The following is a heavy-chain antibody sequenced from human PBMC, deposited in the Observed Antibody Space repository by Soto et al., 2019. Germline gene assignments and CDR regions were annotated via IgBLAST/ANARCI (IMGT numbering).Heavy chain of an antibody. CDR1: GNTFMSDG. CDR3: ARHGVGSFWYFDI. J-gene: IGHJ2*01. V-gene: IGHV1-18*01. CDR2: ISAYNGKT. D-gene: IGHD1-26*01. Sequence: QVQLVQSGGEVKKPGASVKVSCKASGNTFMSDGFSWVRQAPGQGLEWMGWISAYNGKTDYAQKVQDRVIMTRDTVTSTVYMELTSLTSDDTAVYFCARHGVGSFWYFDIWGRGTLVSVSS.